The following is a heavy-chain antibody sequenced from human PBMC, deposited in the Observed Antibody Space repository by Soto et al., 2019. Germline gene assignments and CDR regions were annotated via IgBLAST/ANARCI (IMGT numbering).Heavy chain of an antibody. CDR2: IIPIFGTA. J-gene: IGHJ6*02. CDR1: GGTFSSYA. D-gene: IGHD3-16*01. V-gene: IGHV1-69*13. CDR3: AREGGGKKGRYYYGMDV. Sequence: SVKVSCKASGGTFSSYAISWVRQAPGQGLEWMGGIIPIFGTANYAQKFQGRVTITADESTSTAYMELSSLRSEDTAVYYCAREGGGKKGRYYYGMDVCGQGTTVTVSS.